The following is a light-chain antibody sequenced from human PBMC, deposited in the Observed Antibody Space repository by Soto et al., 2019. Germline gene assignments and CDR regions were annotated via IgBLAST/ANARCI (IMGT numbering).Light chain of an antibody. V-gene: IGLV1-40*01. CDR2: DNS. CDR1: RSNIGAGYD. Sequence: QSVLTQPPSLSRAPGQRVTISCTGSRSNIGAGYDVHWYQHLPGTAPKVLIFDNSNRPSGVPDRFSGSKSGTSASLAITGLQAEDEAVYYCHSYVVSLRGPAFGGGTKLTVL. CDR3: HSYVVSLRGPA. J-gene: IGLJ2*01.